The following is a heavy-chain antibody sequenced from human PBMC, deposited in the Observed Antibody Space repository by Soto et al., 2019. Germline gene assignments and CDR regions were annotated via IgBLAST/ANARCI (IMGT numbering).Heavy chain of an antibody. CDR3: ARGTSYDFWSAYNHYFFDY. CDR2: IKQDGSEK. D-gene: IGHD3-3*01. J-gene: IGHJ4*02. CDR1: GFTFSSYW. Sequence: EVQLVESGGGLVQPGGSLRLSCAASGFTFSSYWMSWVRQAPGKGLEWVANIKQDGSEKYYVDSVKGRFTISRDNAKNSLYLQMNSLRAEDTAVYYCARGTSYDFWSAYNHYFFDYWGQGTLVTVSS. V-gene: IGHV3-7*01.